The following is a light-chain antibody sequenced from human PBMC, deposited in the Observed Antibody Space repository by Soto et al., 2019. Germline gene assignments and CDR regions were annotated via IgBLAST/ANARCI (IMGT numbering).Light chain of an antibody. CDR1: SSDVGGYNY. Sequence: QSVLTQPASVSGSPGQSITISCTGTSSDVGGYNYVSWYQQHPGKAPKLMIYAVTYRPSGVSSRFSGSKSANTASLTISGLQAEDEADYYCSAYTLSSTLFGTGTKVTVL. J-gene: IGLJ1*01. V-gene: IGLV2-14*01. CDR2: AVT. CDR3: SAYTLSSTL.